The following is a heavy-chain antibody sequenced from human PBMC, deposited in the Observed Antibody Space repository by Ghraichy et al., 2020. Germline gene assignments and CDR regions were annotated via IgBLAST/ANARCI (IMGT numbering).Heavy chain of an antibody. V-gene: IGHV4-38-2*01. CDR2: IYHSGST. Sequence: SQTLSLTCAVSGYSISSGYYWGWIRQPPGKGLEWIGSIYHSGSTYYNPSLKSRVTISVDTSKNQFSLKLSSVTAADTAVYYCARGIITGTNIFDPWGQGTLVTVSS. J-gene: IGHJ5*02. D-gene: IGHD1-7*01. CDR3: ARGIITGTNIFDP. CDR1: GYSISSGYY.